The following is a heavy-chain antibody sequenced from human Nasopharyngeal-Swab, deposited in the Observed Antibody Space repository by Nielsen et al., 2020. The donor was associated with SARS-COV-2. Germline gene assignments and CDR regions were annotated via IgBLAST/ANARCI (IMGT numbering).Heavy chain of an antibody. V-gene: IGHV3-74*01. CDR1: GFTFTNYW. J-gene: IGHJ3*01. CDR3: ARVLDYYDSSGYDTWDVFAL. Sequence: GESLKISCAVSGFTFTNYWMHWVRRTLGKGLVWVSRINIDGSRTGYADSVKGRFTISRDNAKNTLFLQMNSLRAEDTAVYYCARVLDYYDSSGYDTWDVFALWGQGTMVTVSS. CDR2: INIDGSRT. D-gene: IGHD3-22*01.